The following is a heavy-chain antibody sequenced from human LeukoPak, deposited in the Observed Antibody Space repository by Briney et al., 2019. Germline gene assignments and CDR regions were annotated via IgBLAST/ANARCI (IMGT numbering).Heavy chain of an antibody. Sequence: PSETLSLTCAVYGGSFSGYYRSWIRQPPGKGLEWIGEINHSGSTNYNPSLKSRVTISVDTSKNQFSLKPSSVTAADTAVYYCARKNYDYVWGSYRHGYFDYWGQGTLVTVSS. V-gene: IGHV4-34*01. CDR2: INHSGST. CDR3: ARKNYDYVWGSYRHGYFDY. D-gene: IGHD3-16*02. J-gene: IGHJ4*02. CDR1: GGSFSGYY.